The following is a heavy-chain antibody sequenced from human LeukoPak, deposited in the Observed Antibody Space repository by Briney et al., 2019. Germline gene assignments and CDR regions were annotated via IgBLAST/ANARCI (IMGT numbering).Heavy chain of an antibody. CDR1: GASISSYY. V-gene: IGHV4-59*01. J-gene: IGHJ4*02. CDR3: ACGTYYYFDY. D-gene: IGHD1-26*01. Sequence: PSETLSLTCTVFGASISSYYWSLIRQPPGKGLEWIGYIHYGGSTNYNPSLKSRVTISVDTSKNQFSLNLNSVTAADTALYYCACGTYYYFDYWGQGTLVTVSS. CDR2: IHYGGST.